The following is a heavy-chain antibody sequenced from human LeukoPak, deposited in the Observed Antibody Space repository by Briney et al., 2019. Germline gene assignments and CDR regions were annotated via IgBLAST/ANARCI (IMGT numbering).Heavy chain of an antibody. Sequence: SETLSLTCAVYGGSFNNYYWSWLRQPPGKGLEWIGEISHSGSTNYNPSLKSRVTVSLDTSKNQFSLKLGSATAADTAVYYCARGFSHWGQGTLVTVSS. CDR1: GGSFNNYY. V-gene: IGHV4-34*01. CDR2: ISHSGST. CDR3: ARGFSH. J-gene: IGHJ4*02.